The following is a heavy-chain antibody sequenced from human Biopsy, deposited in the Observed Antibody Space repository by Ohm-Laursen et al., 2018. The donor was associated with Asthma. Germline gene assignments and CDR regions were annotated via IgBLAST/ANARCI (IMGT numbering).Heavy chain of an antibody. CDR2: IYYIGST. D-gene: IGHD3-16*01. CDR3: ARRGGVRRYFDY. V-gene: IGHV4-30-4*01. CDR1: GGSISSGAYY. Sequence: SQTLSLTCTVSGGSISSGAYYWSWVRQPPGKGLEWIGYIYYIGSTYYNPSLKSRVAISLGTSKNQFSLKLSSVTAADTAVYFCARRGGVRRYFDYWGQGTLVTVS. J-gene: IGHJ4*02.